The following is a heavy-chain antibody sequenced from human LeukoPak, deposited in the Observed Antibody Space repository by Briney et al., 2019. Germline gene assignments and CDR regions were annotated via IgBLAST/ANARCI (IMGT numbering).Heavy chain of an antibody. CDR2: IYHSGST. Sequence: SETLSLTCTVSGYSISSGYYWGWIRQPPGKGLEWIGSIYHSGSTYYNPSLKSRVTISVDTSKNQFSLKLSSVTAADTAVYYCARVSGPGRYYDSSRLRPLDYWGQGTLVTVSS. V-gene: IGHV4-38-2*02. J-gene: IGHJ4*02. D-gene: IGHD3-22*01. CDR3: ARVSGPGRYYDSSRLRPLDY. CDR1: GYSISSGYY.